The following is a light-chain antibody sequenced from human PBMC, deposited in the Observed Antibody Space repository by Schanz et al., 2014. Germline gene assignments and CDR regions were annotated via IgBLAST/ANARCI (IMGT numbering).Light chain of an antibody. Sequence: QSALTQPASVSGSPGQSVTISCTGTSSDVGGYNYVSWYQQHPGKAPKLMIYEVSKRPSGVPDRFSGSKSGNTASLTVSGLLAEDEADYYCSSYTSSSTLLFGGGTKVTVL. CDR1: SSDVGGYNY. V-gene: IGLV2-14*01. CDR2: EVS. J-gene: IGLJ2*01. CDR3: SSYTSSSTLL.